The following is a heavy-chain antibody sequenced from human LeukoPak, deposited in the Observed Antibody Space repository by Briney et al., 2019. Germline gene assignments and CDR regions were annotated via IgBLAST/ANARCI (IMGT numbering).Heavy chain of an antibody. V-gene: IGHV5-51*01. D-gene: IGHD3/OR15-3a*01. J-gene: IGHJ3*01. CDR3: ARQGIVGLPGHLTRAAPIVTDAFDV. CDR1: GYNFTNVW. Sequence: GESLKISCKGSGYNFTNVWIGWVRHMPGKGLSWMGIIHPGDSNVILGPAFQGRVIISADKSINTAFLQWSSLEASDTAMYYCARQGIVGLPGHLTRAAPIVTDAFDVWAKGHGSPFFQ. CDR2: IHPGDSNV.